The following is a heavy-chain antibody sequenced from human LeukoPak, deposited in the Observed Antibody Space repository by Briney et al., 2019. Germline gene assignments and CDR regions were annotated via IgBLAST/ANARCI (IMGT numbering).Heavy chain of an antibody. D-gene: IGHD3-10*01. J-gene: IGHJ4*02. CDR2: ISFDGSNK. Sequence: GGSLRLSCAASGFTFSTYGMYWVRQAPGKGLGWVAVISFDGSNKYYVDSVKGRFTISRDNSKKTLYLQMNSLRTEDTAVYYCVKIDGSGSYYPPDYWGQGTLVTVSS. CDR1: GFTFSTYG. V-gene: IGHV3-30*18. CDR3: VKIDGSGSYYPPDY.